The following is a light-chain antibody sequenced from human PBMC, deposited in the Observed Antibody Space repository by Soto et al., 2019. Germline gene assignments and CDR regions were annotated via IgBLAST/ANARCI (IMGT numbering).Light chain of an antibody. CDR2: AAS. CDR1: QGIGNY. CDR3: LQHNSYPLT. J-gene: IGKJ4*01. V-gene: IGKV1-17*03. Sequence: DIQMTQSPSALSASIRDRVTITCRASQGIGNYVAWFQVKPGKVPKRLIYAASSLQSGVPSRFSGYGSGTEFTLTISSLQPEDSVIYYCLQHNSYPLTFGGGTKVEI.